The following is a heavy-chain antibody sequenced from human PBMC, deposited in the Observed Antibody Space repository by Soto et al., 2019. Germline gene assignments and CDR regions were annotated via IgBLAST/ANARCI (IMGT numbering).Heavy chain of an antibody. J-gene: IGHJ4*02. CDR2: ISGTEGST. CDR3: ARHNPLTGETKDFDY. D-gene: IGHD3-9*01. Sequence: GGSLRLSCAVSGFTFSTYAMSWVRQAPGKGLEWVSVISGTEGSTYYADSVKGRFTISRDSSKNTLYLQLNSLGADDTAVYYCARHNPLTGETKDFDYWGQGTLFTVS. CDR1: GFTFSTYA. V-gene: IGHV3-23*01.